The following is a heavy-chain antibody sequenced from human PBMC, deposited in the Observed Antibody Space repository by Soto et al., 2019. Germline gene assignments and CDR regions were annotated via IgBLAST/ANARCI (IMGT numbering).Heavy chain of an antibody. CDR3: ARAKRLRAHYYYGMDV. Sequence: KPSETLSLTCAVYGGSFSGYYWSWIRQPPGKGLEWIGEINHSGSTNYNPSLKSRVTISVDTSKNQFSLKLSSVTAADTAVYYCARAKRLRAHYYYGMDVWGQGTTVTVS. D-gene: IGHD6-25*01. J-gene: IGHJ6*02. CDR2: INHSGST. CDR1: GGSFSGYY. V-gene: IGHV4-34*01.